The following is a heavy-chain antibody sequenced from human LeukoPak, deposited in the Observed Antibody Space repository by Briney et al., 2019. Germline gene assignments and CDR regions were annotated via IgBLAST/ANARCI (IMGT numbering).Heavy chain of an antibody. CDR1: GFTFSNYL. D-gene: IGHD1-26*01. Sequence: GGALRLSCGASGFTFSNYLMSWVRQAPGKGLEWVASIKLDGSEKTYVDSAKGRFTISRDNAKSSLYLQMSSLRAEDTAVYFCARGRATWDYWGQGSLVTVSS. J-gene: IGHJ4*02. CDR3: ARGRATWDY. CDR2: IKLDGSEK. V-gene: IGHV3-7*01.